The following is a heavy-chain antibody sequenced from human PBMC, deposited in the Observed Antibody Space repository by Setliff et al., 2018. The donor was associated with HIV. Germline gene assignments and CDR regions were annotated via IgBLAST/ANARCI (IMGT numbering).Heavy chain of an antibody. Sequence: PSETLSLTCTVSGGSISSHYWSWIRQPPGKGLEWIGYIYYSGSTNYNPSLKSRVTISVDTSKNQFSLKLSSVTAADTAVYYCARQGDGYNWRSYYFDYWGQGSLVTVSS. D-gene: IGHD5-12*01. CDR1: GGSISSHY. J-gene: IGHJ4*02. CDR2: IYYSGST. CDR3: ARQGDGYNWRSYYFDY. V-gene: IGHV4-59*08.